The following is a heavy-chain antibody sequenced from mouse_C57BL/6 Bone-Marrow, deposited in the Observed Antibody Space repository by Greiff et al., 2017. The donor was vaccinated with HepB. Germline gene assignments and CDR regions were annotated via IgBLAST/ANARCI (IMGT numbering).Heavy chain of an antibody. CDR1: GYTFTSYW. J-gene: IGHJ2*01. V-gene: IGHV1-50*01. Sequence: QVHVKQPGAELVKPGASVKLSCKASGYTFTSYWMQWVKPRPGQGLEWIGEIDPSDSYTNYNQKVKGKATLTVDTSSSTAYMQLSSLTSEDSAVYYCARLNWDYFDYWGQGTTLTVSS. CDR3: ARLNWDYFDY. CDR2: IDPSDSYT. D-gene: IGHD4-1*01.